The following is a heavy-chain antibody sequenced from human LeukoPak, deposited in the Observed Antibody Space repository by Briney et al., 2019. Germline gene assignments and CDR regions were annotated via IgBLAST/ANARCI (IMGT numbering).Heavy chain of an antibody. Sequence: SETLSLTCTVSGGSISSYYWSWIRQPPGKGLEWIGYIYYSGSTDYNPSLKSRVTISVDTSKNQFSLKLSSVTAADTAVYYCARDKSLYAFDIWGQGTMVTVSS. CDR3: ARDKSLYAFDI. J-gene: IGHJ3*02. V-gene: IGHV4-59*01. CDR1: GGSISSYY. CDR2: IYYSGST.